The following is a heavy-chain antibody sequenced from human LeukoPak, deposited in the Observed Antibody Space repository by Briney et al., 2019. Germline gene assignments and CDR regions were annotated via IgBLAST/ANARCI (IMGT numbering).Heavy chain of an antibody. Sequence: GGSLTLSCVASGFSFSNFAMHWVRQTPGRGLEWLALISHEGGSKTYANSVRGRLTVSRDNSKNTLFLQLNSLRPDDTSVYYCARDWDPLPTAIGSAAFDIWGQGTLVTVSS. V-gene: IGHV3-30-3*01. CDR2: ISHEGGSK. CDR1: GFSFSNFA. J-gene: IGHJ3*02. CDR3: ARDWDPLPTAIGSAAFDI. D-gene: IGHD2-21*02.